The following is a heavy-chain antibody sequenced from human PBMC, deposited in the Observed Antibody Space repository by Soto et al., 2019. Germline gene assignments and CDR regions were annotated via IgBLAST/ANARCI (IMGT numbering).Heavy chain of an antibody. CDR3: ARGGAYITGWEPPPEDYSGLDV. CDR1: GYSFTSYW. Sequence: ESLKISCKGSGYSFTSYWIGWVRQIPGKGLEWMGIIYPGDSDTRYSPPFQGLVTISADRSSSTAYLQCNSLKASDTAMYFCARGGAYITGWEPPPEDYSGLDVWGQGTTVTVSS. J-gene: IGHJ6*02. V-gene: IGHV5-51*01. D-gene: IGHD6-19*01. CDR2: IYPGDSDT.